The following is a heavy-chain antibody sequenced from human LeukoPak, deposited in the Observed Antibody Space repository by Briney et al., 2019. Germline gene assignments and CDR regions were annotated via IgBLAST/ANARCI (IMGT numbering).Heavy chain of an antibody. Sequence: GGSLRLSCVASGIDFNVYEMHWVRQSPGKGLEWVALISDNGLRTNYAESLKGRFTVSRDNSMNTMNLQMNNLKVEDTAVYFCARERRGYGYGTLDLWGQGTLASVSS. D-gene: IGHD5-12*01. J-gene: IGHJ5*02. CDR1: GIDFNVYE. CDR3: ARERRGYGYGTLDL. V-gene: IGHV3-30*14. CDR2: ISDNGLRT.